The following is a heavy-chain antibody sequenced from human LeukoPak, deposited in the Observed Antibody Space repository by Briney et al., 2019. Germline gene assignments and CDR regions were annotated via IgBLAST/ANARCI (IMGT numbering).Heavy chain of an antibody. CDR1: GYSISSGYY. V-gene: IGHV4-38-2*01. D-gene: IGHD6-19*01. J-gene: IGHJ4*02. Sequence: PSETLSLTCAVSGYSISSGYYWGWIRQPPGKGLEWIGSIYHSGSTYYNPSLKSRVTISVDTSKNQFSLKLSSVTAADTAVYYCARVRSIAVAIYYFDYWGQGTLVTVSS. CDR3: ARVRSIAVAIYYFDY. CDR2: IYHSGST.